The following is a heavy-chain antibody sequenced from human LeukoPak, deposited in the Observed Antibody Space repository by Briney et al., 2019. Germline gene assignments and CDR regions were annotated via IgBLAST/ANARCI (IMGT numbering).Heavy chain of an antibody. CDR1: GFPFSNNA. CDR3: ARPLSVAVVNLPYSYYHMDV. Sequence: PGGSLRLSCAASGFPFSNNAMTWVRQAPGKGLEWVSAISGSGGSTYYADSVKGRFTISRDNSKNTLYLQMNSLRAEDTGVYYCARPLSVAVVNLPYSYYHMDVWGKGTTVTVSS. J-gene: IGHJ6*03. D-gene: IGHD4-23*01. CDR2: ISGSGGST. V-gene: IGHV3-23*01.